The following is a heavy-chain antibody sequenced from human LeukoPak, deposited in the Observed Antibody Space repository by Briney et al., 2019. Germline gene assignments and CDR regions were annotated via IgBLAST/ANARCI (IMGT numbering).Heavy chain of an antibody. V-gene: IGHV3-73*01. J-gene: IGHJ4*02. CDR3: TRSAYGDYGTA. CDR1: GFTFSGSA. Sequence: PGGSLRLSCAASGFTFSGSAMHWVRQASGKGLEWVGRIRSKANSYATAYAASVKGMFTISRDDSKNTAYLQMNSLKTEDTAVYYCTRSAYGDYGTARGQGTLVTVSS. D-gene: IGHD4-17*01. CDR2: IRSKANSYAT.